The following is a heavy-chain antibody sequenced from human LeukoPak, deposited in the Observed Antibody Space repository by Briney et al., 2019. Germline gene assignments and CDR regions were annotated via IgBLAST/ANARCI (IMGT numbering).Heavy chain of an antibody. CDR1: GGSFSGYS. CDR2: INHSGGT. J-gene: IGHJ4*02. Sequence: SGTLSLTCAVYGGSFSGYSWNWIRQPPVKGLERIGEINHSGGTNYNPSLKSRVTISVDTSKKQFSLKLSSVTAADTAVYYCARGVDYYGVWGQGTLVTVSS. V-gene: IGHV4-34*01. D-gene: IGHD3-10*01. CDR3: ARGVDYYGV.